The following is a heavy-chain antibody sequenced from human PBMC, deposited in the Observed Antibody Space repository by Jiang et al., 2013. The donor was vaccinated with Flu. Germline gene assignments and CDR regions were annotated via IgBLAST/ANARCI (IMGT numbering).Heavy chain of an antibody. CDR1: GFIFTLYD. J-gene: IGHJ4*02. CDR3: VKDQGGGRIRPWNLES. Sequence: GESLRLSCAASGFIFTLYDMHWVRQAPGKGPEWVAVILSHGTKRYHTDSLKGRFTISRDNSRNMLYLQMNTLRPDDSSVYYCVKDQGGGRIRPWNLESWGQGTLVTVSS. V-gene: IGHV3-30*18. D-gene: IGHD3-3*02. CDR2: ILSHGTKR.